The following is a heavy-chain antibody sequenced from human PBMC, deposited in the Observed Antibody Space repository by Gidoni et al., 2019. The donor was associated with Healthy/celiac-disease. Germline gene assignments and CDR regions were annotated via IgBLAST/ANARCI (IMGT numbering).Heavy chain of an antibody. CDR2: IYHSGST. Sequence: QVQLQESGQGLVKPAETLSLTCTVSGYSISSGYYWGWIRQPPGKGLDLIGIIYHSGSTYYNPSLKSRVTISVDTSNNQCSLKLSSVTAADTAVYYFARGVAAALFDYWGQGTLVTVSS. J-gene: IGHJ4*02. CDR1: GYSISSGYY. CDR3: ARGVAAALFDY. D-gene: IGHD6-13*01. V-gene: IGHV4-38-2*02.